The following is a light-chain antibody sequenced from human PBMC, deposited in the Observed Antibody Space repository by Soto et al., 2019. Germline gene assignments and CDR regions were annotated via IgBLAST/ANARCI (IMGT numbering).Light chain of an antibody. J-gene: IGKJ1*01. Sequence: VVLMQSPFTLSLSPGERATLFFIASQSVSSRYLAWYQQKPGQAPRLLIYSASSRATGIPDRFSGSGSGTDYTLTISRLEPEDSAVYYCQQYGYSFWTFGQGTKVDIK. CDR2: SAS. V-gene: IGKV3-20*01. CDR3: QQYGYSFWT. CDR1: QSVSSRY.